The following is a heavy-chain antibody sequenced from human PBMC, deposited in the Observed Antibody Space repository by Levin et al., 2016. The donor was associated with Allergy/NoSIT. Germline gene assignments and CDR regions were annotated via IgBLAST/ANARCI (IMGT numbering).Heavy chain of an antibody. Sequence: SVKVSCKASGGTFNNYVITWVRQAPGQGLEWMGRIITVHGFTTFAPKFQGRVTLTADKSTSTAYMELSGLTSEDTALYFCAREEDIVLEPTAPKVPNWFDPWGQGTLVTVSS. CDR3: AREEDIVLEPTAPKVPNWFDP. CDR1: GGTFNNYV. V-gene: IGHV1-69*04. CDR2: IITVHGFT. D-gene: IGHD2-2*01. J-gene: IGHJ5*02.